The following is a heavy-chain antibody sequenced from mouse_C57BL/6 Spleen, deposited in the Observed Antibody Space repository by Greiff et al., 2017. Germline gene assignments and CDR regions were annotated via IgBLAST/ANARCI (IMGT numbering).Heavy chain of an antibody. CDR3: ASLTTVVATD. CDR1: GYTFTSYW. Sequence: QVQLQQPGPELVRPGSSVKLSCKASGYTFTSYWMDWVKQRPGQGLEWIGNIYPSDSETHYNQKFKDKATLTVDKSSSTAYMQLSSLTAEDSAVYCCASLTTVVATDWGQGTTLTVSS. J-gene: IGHJ2*01. V-gene: IGHV1-61*01. CDR2: IYPSDSET. D-gene: IGHD1-1*01.